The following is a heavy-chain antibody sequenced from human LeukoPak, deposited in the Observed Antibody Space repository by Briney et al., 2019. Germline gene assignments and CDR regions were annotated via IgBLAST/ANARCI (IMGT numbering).Heavy chain of an antibody. CDR3: ARDLTDYGDYEVY. CDR2: SSTSGST. J-gene: IGHJ4*02. CDR1: GSSNSSADYY. D-gene: IGHD4-17*01. V-gene: IGHV4-61*02. Sequence: SQTLSLTCTVSGSSNSSADYYWNWIRQPAGEGLVWIGRSSTSGSTSYNPSFKSRVTISVDTSKNQFSLNLTSVSAADTAVYYCARDLTDYGDYEVYWSQGALVTVSS.